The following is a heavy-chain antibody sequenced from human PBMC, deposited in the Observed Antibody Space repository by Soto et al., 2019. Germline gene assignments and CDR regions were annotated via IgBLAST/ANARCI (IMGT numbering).Heavy chain of an antibody. CDR1: GFTVDDDA. J-gene: IGHJ4*02. CDR3: AKDMKWGGMTTIHYFDS. V-gene: IGHV3-9*01. Sequence: EVQLVESGGGLVQPGRSLRLSCAASGFTVDDDAMHWVRQAPGKGLEWVSGISSNSDTIDYADSVRGRFTISRENAKNSLFLQMNSLRPEDTALYYCAKDMKWGGMTTIHYFDSWGQGTLVTVSS. D-gene: IGHD4-17*01. CDR2: ISSNSDTI.